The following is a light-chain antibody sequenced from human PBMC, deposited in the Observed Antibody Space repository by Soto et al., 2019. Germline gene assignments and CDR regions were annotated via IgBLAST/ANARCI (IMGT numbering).Light chain of an antibody. Sequence: DIQMTQSPSTLSASVGDRVTITCRASQGISSWLAWYQQKPGKAPKLLLYRATSLEGGVPSRFIGSGSGTEFTLTISSLQPDDFATFYCQQYNSYPLTFGEGPKVEIK. CDR3: QQYNSYPLT. CDR1: QGISSW. CDR2: RAT. V-gene: IGKV1-5*03. J-gene: IGKJ1*01.